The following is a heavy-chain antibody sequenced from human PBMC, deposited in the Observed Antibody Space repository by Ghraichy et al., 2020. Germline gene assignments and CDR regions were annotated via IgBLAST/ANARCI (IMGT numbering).Heavy chain of an antibody. CDR3: AREGAADYYVYYYYGMDV. Sequence: GGSLRLSCAASGFTFSSYSMNWVRQAPGKGLEWVSSISSSSSYIYYADSVKGRFTISRDNAKNSLYLQMNSLRAEDTAVYYCAREGAADYYVYYYYGMDVWGQGTTVTVSS. CDR2: ISSSSSYI. J-gene: IGHJ6*02. V-gene: IGHV3-21*01. CDR1: GFTFSSYS. D-gene: IGHD3-10*02.